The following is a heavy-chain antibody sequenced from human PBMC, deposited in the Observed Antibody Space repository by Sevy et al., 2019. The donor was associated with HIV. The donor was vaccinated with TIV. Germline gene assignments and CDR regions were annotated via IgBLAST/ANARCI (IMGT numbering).Heavy chain of an antibody. V-gene: IGHV1-3*01. CDR2: INAGNGNT. D-gene: IGHD4-17*01. CDR1: GYSFSSFA. CDR3: AREAIYGYYFDY. J-gene: IGHJ4*02. Sequence: ASVTVSCKSSGYSFSSFALHWVRQAPGQRPEWMGWINAGNGNTKYSQKFQGRVTITRDTSASTVYMELSSLRSEDTAVYYCAREAIYGYYFDYWGQGTLVTVSS.